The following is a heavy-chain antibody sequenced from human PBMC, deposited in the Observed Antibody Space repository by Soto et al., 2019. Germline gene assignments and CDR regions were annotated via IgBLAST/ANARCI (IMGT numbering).Heavy chain of an antibody. Sequence: GGSLRLSCAASGFTFSSYWMSWVRQAPGKGLEWVSNIKHGGSETYYVDSVKGRFTISRDNAKNTLYLQMNSLRAEDTAVYYCAKNCYGMDVWGQGTTVTVSS. CDR3: AKNCYGMDV. V-gene: IGHV3-7*03. J-gene: IGHJ6*02. CDR2: IKHGGSET. CDR1: GFTFSSYW.